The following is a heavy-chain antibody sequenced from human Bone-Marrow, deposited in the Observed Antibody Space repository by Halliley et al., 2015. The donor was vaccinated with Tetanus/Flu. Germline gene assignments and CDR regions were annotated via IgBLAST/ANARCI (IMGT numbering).Heavy chain of an antibody. V-gene: IGHV3-30*18. Sequence: ATISTDGSKKKDADSVKGRITISREKSKSTLFLEMDSLRPDDTAVYYCAKARVNGGAGYGMDVWGQGTTVTVS. D-gene: IGHD2-21*01. J-gene: IGHJ6*02. CDR2: ISTDGSKK. CDR3: AKARVNGGAGYGMDV.